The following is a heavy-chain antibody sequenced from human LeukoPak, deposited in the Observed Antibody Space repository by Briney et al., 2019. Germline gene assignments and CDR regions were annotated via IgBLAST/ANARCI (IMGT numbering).Heavy chain of an antibody. CDR3: AKDALGISDYFDY. J-gene: IGHJ4*02. CDR2: ISWNSGSI. Sequence: SGRSLRLSGAASGFTFDDYAMHWVRQAPGKGLEWVSGISWNSGSIGYADSVKGRFTISRDNAKNSLYLQMNSLRAEDTALYYCAKDALGISDYFDYWGQGTLVTVSS. V-gene: IGHV3-9*01. CDR1: GFTFDDYA. D-gene: IGHD7-27*01.